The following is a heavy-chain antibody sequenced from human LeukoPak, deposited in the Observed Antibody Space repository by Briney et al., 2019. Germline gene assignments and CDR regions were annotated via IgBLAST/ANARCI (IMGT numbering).Heavy chain of an antibody. CDR2: ISAYNGNT. J-gene: IGHJ6*02. CDR3: ARCGSSSWYSIATHYYYGMDV. CDR1: GYTFTSYG. V-gene: IGHV1-18*01. Sequence: ASVKVSCKASGYTFTSYGISWVRQAPGQGLEWMGWISAYNGNTNYAQKLQGRVTMTTDTSTSTAYMELRSLRSDDTAVYYCARCGSSSWYSIATHYYYGMDVWGQGTTVTVSS. D-gene: IGHD6-13*01.